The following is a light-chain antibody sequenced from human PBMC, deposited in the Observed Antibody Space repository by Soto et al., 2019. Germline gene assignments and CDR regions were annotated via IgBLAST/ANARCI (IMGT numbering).Light chain of an antibody. Sequence: IQLTQSPSSLSASVGDRVTITCRASQGVNSYLAWYQQKPGKAPKLLIYAASALQSGVPSRFSGTVSGTDFTLTISRLQPEDFATYYCQQLNNYPITFGQGTRLQIK. J-gene: IGKJ5*01. CDR3: QQLNNYPIT. V-gene: IGKV1-9*01. CDR2: AAS. CDR1: QGVNSY.